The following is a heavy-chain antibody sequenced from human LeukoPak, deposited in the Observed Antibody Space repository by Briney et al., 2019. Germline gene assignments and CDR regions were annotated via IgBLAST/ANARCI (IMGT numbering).Heavy chain of an antibody. CDR3: ARDSGIIAFDI. D-gene: IGHD3-10*01. V-gene: IGHV3-7*01. CDR2: IKRDGSEK. J-gene: IGHJ3*02. Sequence: GGSLRLSCAASGFTFSTYWMSWVRQAPGKGLEWVANIKRDGSEKYYMDSVKGRFTISRDNAKSSLYLQMNSLRAEDTAVYYCARDSGIIAFDIWGQGAMVTVSS. CDR1: GFTFSTYW.